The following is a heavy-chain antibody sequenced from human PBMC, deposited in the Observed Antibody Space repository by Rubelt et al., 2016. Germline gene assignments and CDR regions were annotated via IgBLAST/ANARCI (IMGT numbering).Heavy chain of an antibody. D-gene: IGHD3-3*01. V-gene: IGHV3-7*03. Sequence: VQLVESGGGVVQPGRSLRLSCAASGFTFSSYAMHWVRQAPGKGLEWVANIKQDGSEKYYVDSVKGRFTISRDNAKNSLYLQMNSLRAEDAAVYYCAREGVGVVDAFDIWGQGTMVTVSS. CDR3: AREGVGVVDAFDI. J-gene: IGHJ3*02. CDR1: GFTFSSYA. CDR2: IKQDGSEK.